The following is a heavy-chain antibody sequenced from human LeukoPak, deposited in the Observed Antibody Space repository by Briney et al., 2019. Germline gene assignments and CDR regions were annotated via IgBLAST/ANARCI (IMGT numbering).Heavy chain of an antibody. V-gene: IGHV3-66*01. CDR1: GFTVSSKY. CDR2: IYSGGST. Sequence: PGGSLRLSCAASGFTVSSKYMSWVRQAPGKGLEWVSVIYSGGSTYYADSVKGRFTISRDNSKNTLYLQMNSLRAEDTAVYYCARGPSYSSSWYPFDYWGQGTLVTVSS. J-gene: IGHJ4*02. D-gene: IGHD6-13*01. CDR3: ARGPSYSSSWYPFDY.